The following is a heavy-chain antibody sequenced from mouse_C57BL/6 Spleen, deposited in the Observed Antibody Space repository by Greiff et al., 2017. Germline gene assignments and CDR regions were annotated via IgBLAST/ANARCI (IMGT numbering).Heavy chain of an antibody. J-gene: IGHJ2*01. V-gene: IGHV5-6*01. CDR2: ISSGGSYT. D-gene: IGHD2-4*01. CDR1: GFTFSSYG. Sequence: EVQVVESGGDLVKPGGSLKLSCAASGFTFSSYGMSWVRQTPDKRLEWVATISSGGSYTYYPDSVKGRFTISRDNAKNTLYLQMSSLKSEDTAMYYCARGDTMILDYWGQGTTLTVSS. CDR3: ARGDTMILDY.